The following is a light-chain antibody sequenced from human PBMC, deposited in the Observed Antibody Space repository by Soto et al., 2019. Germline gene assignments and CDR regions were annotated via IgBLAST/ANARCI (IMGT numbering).Light chain of an antibody. CDR2: GAS. CDR3: QQYNSWPKM. CDR1: QSVGGN. Sequence: IMMTQSPATLSVSPGETATLSCRASQSVGGNLAWYQQKPGQAPRLLIYGASTRATGLPARFSGSGSGTDFTLTISSLQSEDFAVYYCQQYNSWPKMFGQGTKV. J-gene: IGKJ1*01. V-gene: IGKV3-15*01.